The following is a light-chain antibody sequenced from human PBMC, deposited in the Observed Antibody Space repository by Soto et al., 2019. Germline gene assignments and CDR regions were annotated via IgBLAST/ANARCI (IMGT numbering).Light chain of an antibody. CDR3: QQYSDLPRT. V-gene: IGKV3-20*01. CDR2: GAS. CDR1: QSVSSNY. J-gene: IGKJ1*01. Sequence: EIVLTQSPGTLSLSPGERATLSCRASQSVSSNYLAWYQQKPGQAPSLLIYGASSRATGMPDRFSGSGSGTDFTLTISRLEPEDFAVYYCQQYSDLPRTFGQGTRVEIK.